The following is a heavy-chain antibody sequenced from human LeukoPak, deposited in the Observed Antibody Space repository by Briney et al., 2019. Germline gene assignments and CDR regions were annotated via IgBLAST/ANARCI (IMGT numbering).Heavy chain of an antibody. V-gene: IGHV4-39*01. CDR1: GGSISSTTYY. Sequence: SETLSLTCTVSGGSISSTTYYWGWIRQPPGKGLEWIGNIFYSGNTYYNPSLKSRVTISVDTSKNQFSLRLISVTAADTAVYYCASRNPVGYYGSGSYLIDYWGQGTLVTVSS. J-gene: IGHJ4*02. D-gene: IGHD3-10*01. CDR2: IFYSGNT. CDR3: ASRNPVGYYGSGSYLIDY.